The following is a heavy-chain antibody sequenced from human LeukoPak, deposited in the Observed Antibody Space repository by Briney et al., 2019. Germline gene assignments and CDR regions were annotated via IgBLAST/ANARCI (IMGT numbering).Heavy chain of an antibody. Sequence: SDTLSLTCTLSVGSISSGSYYSGWIRQPPGKGLEWIGSIYYRGSTYYNPSLKSRVTISVDTSKNQFSLKLSSVTAADTAVYYCARHRSSGLGYWGQGTLVTVSS. J-gene: IGHJ4*02. CDR3: ARHRSSGLGY. V-gene: IGHV4-39*07. CDR1: VGSISSGSYY. D-gene: IGHD6-19*01. CDR2: IYYRGST.